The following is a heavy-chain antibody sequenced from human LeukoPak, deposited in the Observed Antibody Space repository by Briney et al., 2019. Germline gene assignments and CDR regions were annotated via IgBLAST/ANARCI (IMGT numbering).Heavy chain of an antibody. CDR2: IIPIFGTA. V-gene: IGHV1-69*13. J-gene: IGHJ4*02. CDR3: ARVGYDSSGYIGPLCY. D-gene: IGHD3-22*01. Sequence: SVKVSCKASGYQFVSYTMSWVRQAPGQGLEWMGGIIPIFGTANYAQKFQGKVTITADESTSTAYMELSSLRSEDTAVYYCARVGYDSSGYIGPLCYWGQGTLVTVSS. CDR1: GYQFVSYT.